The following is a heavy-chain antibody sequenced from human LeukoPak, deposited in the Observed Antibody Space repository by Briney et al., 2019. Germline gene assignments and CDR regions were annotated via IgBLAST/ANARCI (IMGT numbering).Heavy chain of an antibody. V-gene: IGHV3-23*01. CDR1: GFTFRRFW. D-gene: IGHD2-21*01. Sequence: GGSLRLSCAASGFTFRRFWMSWVRQAPGKGLEWVSAISGDGARTYYADSVKGRFTISRDNSKNTLDLQMNSLRAEDTAIYYCAKTVVVITFRFDSWGQGSLVTVSS. CDR2: ISGDGART. CDR3: AKTVVVITFRFDS. J-gene: IGHJ4*02.